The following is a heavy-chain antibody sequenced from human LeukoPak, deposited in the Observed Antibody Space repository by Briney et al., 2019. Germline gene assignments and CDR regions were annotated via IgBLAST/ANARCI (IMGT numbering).Heavy chain of an antibody. CDR3: ARDPGVEQWLPYFDY. J-gene: IGHJ4*02. CDR1: GYTFTSYY. CDR2: INPSGGST. V-gene: IGHV1-46*01. Sequence: ASVKVSCKASGYTFTSYYMHWVRQAPGQGLEWMGIINPSGGSTSYAQKFQGRVTMTRDMSTSTVYMELSSLRPEDTAVYYCARDPGVEQWLPYFDYWGQGTLVTVSS. D-gene: IGHD6-19*01.